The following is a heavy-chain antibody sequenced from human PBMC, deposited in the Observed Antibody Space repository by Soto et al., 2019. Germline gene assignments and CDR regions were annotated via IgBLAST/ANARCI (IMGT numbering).Heavy chain of an antibody. CDR3: AKALCFCVAVAGPCYFDY. Sequence: GGSLRLSCAASGFTFSSYAMSWVRQAPGKGLEWVSAISGSGGSTYYADSVKGRFTISRDNSKNTLYLQMNSLRAEDTAVYYFAKALCFCVAVAGPCYFDYWGQGTLVTVSS. CDR1: GFTFSSYA. CDR2: ISGSGGST. J-gene: IGHJ4*02. V-gene: IGHV3-23*01. D-gene: IGHD6-19*01.